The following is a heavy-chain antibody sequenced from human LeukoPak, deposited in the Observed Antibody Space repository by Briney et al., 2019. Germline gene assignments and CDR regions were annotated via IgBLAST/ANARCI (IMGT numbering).Heavy chain of an antibody. CDR1: GFTFSNYW. V-gene: IGHV3-7*01. D-gene: IGHD3-22*01. J-gene: IGHJ3*02. Sequence: GGSLRLSCAASGFTFSNYWMSWVRQAPGKGLEWVGHAKHDGSETYYVDSVKGRFTVSRDNAKNSLFLQMNSLRAEDTAVYYCARDLPSSGYYYRDAFDIWGQGTMVTVSS. CDR2: AKHDGSET. CDR3: ARDLPSSGYYYRDAFDI.